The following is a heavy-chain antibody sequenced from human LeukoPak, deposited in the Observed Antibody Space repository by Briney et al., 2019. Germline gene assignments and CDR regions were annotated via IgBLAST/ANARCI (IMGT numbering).Heavy chain of an antibody. Sequence: GRSLRLSCAASGFTFSSYGMHWVRQAPGKGLEWVAVISYDGSNKYYADSVKGRFTISRDNSKNTLYLQMNSLRAEDTAVYYCAKGSKWIQLWSLVIDYWGQGTLVTVSS. CDR2: ISYDGSNK. CDR3: AKGSKWIQLWSLVIDY. V-gene: IGHV3-30*18. D-gene: IGHD5-18*01. CDR1: GFTFSSYG. J-gene: IGHJ4*02.